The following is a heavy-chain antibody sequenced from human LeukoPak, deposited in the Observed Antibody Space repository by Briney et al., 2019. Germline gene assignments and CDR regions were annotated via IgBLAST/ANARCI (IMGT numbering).Heavy chain of an antibody. CDR2: TYPGDSDT. V-gene: IGHV5-51*01. CDR1: GYSFTSYW. J-gene: IGHJ4*02. Sequence: GESLKISCKGSGYSFTSYWIGWVRQMPGKGLEWMGVTYPGDSDTRYSPSFQGPVTISADKSISTAFLQWSSLKASDTAMYYCARQGGYDYGAETTNRVLDYWGQGTLVTVSS. CDR3: ARQGGYDYGAETTNRVLDY. D-gene: IGHD5-12*01.